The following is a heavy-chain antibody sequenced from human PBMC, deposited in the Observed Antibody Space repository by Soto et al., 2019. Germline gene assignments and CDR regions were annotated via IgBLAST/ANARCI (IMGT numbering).Heavy chain of an antibody. Sequence: QVQLQQWGAGLLKPSETLSLTCAISGGSFSGYYWSWIRQPPGKGLEWIGEINHDGITNYNPSLKSRVTISRDTSKNQFSLKLTSVTAADTAVYYCAGRYCTGGSCYRPWGQGTLVTVSS. CDR2: INHDGIT. D-gene: IGHD2-15*01. J-gene: IGHJ4*02. V-gene: IGHV4-34*01. CDR3: AGRYCTGGSCYRP. CDR1: GGSFSGYY.